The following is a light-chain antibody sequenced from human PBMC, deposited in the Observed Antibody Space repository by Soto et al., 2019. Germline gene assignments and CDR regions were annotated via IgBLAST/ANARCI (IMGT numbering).Light chain of an antibody. CDR3: QHYNSYSEA. CDR1: QTISSW. J-gene: IGKJ1*01. V-gene: IGKV1-5*03. CDR2: KAS. Sequence: DIQMTQSPSTLSGSVGDRVTITCRASQTISSWLAWYQQKPGKAPKLLIYKASTLKSGVPSRFSGSGSGTRITLHHRRLPPYDFATYYRQHYNSYSEAFGQGTKVELK.